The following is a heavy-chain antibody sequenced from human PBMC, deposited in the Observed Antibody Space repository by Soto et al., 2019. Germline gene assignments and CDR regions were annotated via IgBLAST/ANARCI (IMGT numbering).Heavy chain of an antibody. CDR2: IYYSGST. D-gene: IGHD2-21*01. V-gene: IGHV4-59*01. J-gene: IGHJ4*02. CDR1: GGSISSYY. Sequence: SETLSLTCTVSGGSISSYYWSWIRQPPGKGLEWIGYIYYSGSTNYNPSLKSRVTISVDTSKNQFSLKLSSVTAADTAVYYCARFEFADLFFDYWGQGTLVPVTS. CDR3: ARFEFADLFFDY.